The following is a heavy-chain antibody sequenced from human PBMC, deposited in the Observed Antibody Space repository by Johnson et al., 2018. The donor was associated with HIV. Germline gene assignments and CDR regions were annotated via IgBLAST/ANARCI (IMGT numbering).Heavy chain of an antibody. J-gene: IGHJ3*02. CDR3: VRPAAAGRDDAFDI. D-gene: IGHD6-13*01. CDR1: GFTFSNAW. CDR2: IKSKTDGGTT. Sequence: VQLVESGGGLVKPGGSLRLSCAASGFTFSNAWMSWVRQAPGKGLEWGGRIKSKTDGGTTDYAAPVKGRFTISRDDSKNTLYLQRNSLRAEDTAVYYCVRPAAAGRDDAFDIWGQGTMVTVSS. V-gene: IGHV3-15*01.